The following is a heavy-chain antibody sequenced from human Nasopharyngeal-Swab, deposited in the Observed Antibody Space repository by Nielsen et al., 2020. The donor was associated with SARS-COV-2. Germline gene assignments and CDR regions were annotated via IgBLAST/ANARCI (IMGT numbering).Heavy chain of an antibody. CDR1: GFTFGDYP. J-gene: IGHJ6*03. D-gene: IGHD1-26*01. CDR3: SRGTLHYYFMDV. V-gene: IGHV3-49*04. CDR2: IRSKAYGGTT. Sequence: GESLKISCAASGFTFGDYPMTWVRQAPGKGLEWVGFIRSKAYGGTTEYAASVKGRFTISRDDSKSIAYMQLNSLKTEDTALYYYSRGTLHYYFMDVWGKGTTVTVSS.